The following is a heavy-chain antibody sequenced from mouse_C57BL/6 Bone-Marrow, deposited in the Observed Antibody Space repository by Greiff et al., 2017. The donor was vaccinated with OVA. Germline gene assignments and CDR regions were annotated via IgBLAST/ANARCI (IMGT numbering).Heavy chain of an antibody. CDR2: ISNGGGST. Sequence: EVKVVESGGGLVQPGGSLKLSCAASGFTFSDYYMYWVRQTPEKRLEWVAYISNGGGSTYYPDTVKGRFTISRDNAKNTLYLQMSRLKSEDTAMYYCASYNWFAYWGQGTLVTVSA. CDR1: GFTFSDYY. D-gene: IGHD1-3*01. CDR3: ASYNWFAY. J-gene: IGHJ3*01. V-gene: IGHV5-12*01.